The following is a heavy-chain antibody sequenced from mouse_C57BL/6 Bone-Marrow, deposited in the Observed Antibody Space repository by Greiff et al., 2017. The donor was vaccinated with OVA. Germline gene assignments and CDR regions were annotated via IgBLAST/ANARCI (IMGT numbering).Heavy chain of an antibody. J-gene: IGHJ4*01. CDR3: ARLYYSKGYYAMDD. D-gene: IGHD2-5*01. V-gene: IGHV1-69*01. Sequence: VQLQQPGAELVMPGASVKLSCKASGYTFTSYWMHWVKQRPGQGLEWIGEIDPSDSYTNYNQKFKGKSTLTVDKSSSTAYMQLSSLTSEDSAVYYCARLYYSKGYYAMDDWGKGTSVTVSS. CDR2: IDPSDSYT. CDR1: GYTFTSYW.